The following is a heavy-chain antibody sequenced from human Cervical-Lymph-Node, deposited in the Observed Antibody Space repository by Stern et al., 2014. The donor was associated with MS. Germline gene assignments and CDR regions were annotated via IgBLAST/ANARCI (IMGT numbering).Heavy chain of an antibody. CDR3: AREAQLGATGDY. J-gene: IGHJ4*02. CDR1: GGSISNGNHY. D-gene: IGHD1-1*01. CDR2: IYYSGRT. V-gene: IGHV4-31*03. Sequence: VQLVESGPGLVKPSQTLSLTCTVSGGSISNGNHYWTWIPQRPGQGLEWIGYIYYSGRTTYNPSLRSRLTISVDTSKNQFSLKLKSVTAADTAVYYCAREAQLGATGDYWGQGILVTVSS.